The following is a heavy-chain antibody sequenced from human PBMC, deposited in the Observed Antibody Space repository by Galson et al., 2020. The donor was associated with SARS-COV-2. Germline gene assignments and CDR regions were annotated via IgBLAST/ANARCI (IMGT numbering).Heavy chain of an antibody. J-gene: IGHJ6*02. Sequence: GESLKISCAASGITISNYWMNWVRQAPGKGLEWVANIKQGGSEKYYVDSVKGRFTISRDNAKKSLYLQMNSLRAEDTAVYYCAGVGIVLVPATFPDYGMDVWCQWTTGTVSS. D-gene: IGHD2-2*01. CDR2: IKQGGSEK. V-gene: IGHV3-7*01. CDR1: GITISNYW. CDR3: AGVGIVLVPATFPDYGMDV.